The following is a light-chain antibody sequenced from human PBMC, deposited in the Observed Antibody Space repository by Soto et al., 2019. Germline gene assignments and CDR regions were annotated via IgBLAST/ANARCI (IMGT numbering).Light chain of an antibody. CDR2: GAS. Sequence: DIQMTQSPSSVSASVGDRVTITCRASQGISSWLAWYQQKPGKAPKFLIYGASTLQSGVPSRFSGSESGTDFTLTITSLQPEDFATYYCQQGYSNPPAFGGGTRVEIK. CDR3: QQGYSNPPA. J-gene: IGKJ4*01. CDR1: QGISSW. V-gene: IGKV1-12*01.